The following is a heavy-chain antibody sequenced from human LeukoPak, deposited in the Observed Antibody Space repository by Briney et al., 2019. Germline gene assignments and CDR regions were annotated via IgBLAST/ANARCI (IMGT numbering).Heavy chain of an antibody. D-gene: IGHD5-18*01. J-gene: IGHJ4*02. CDR2: IIPIFGTA. CDR3: AREPGYSYGVFDC. Sequence: SVKVSCKASGGTFSSYAISWVRQAPGQGLEWMGGIIPIFGTANYAQKFQGRVTITTDESTSTAYMELSSLRSEDTAVYYCAREPGYSYGVFDCWGQGTLVTVSS. CDR1: GGTFSSYA. V-gene: IGHV1-69*05.